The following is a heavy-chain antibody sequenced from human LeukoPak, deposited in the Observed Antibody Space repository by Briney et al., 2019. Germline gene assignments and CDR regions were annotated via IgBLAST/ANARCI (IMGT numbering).Heavy chain of an antibody. CDR1: GYTFTSYD. V-gene: IGHV1-8*03. Sequence: ASVKVSCKASGYTFTSYDINWVRQATGQGLEWMGWMNPNSGNTGYAQKFQGRVTITRNTSISTAYMELSSLRSEDTAVYYCARGSATMTPYYCYYMDVWGKGTTVTVSS. CDR3: ARGSATMTPYYCYYMDV. CDR2: MNPNSGNT. J-gene: IGHJ6*03. D-gene: IGHD3-22*01.